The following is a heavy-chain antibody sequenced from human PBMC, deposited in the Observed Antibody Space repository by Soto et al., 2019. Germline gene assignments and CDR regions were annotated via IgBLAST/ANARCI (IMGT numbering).Heavy chain of an antibody. V-gene: IGHV4-31*03. CDR1: GASISSGGYY. Sequence: QVQLQESGPGLVKPSQTLSLTCTVSGASISSGGYYWTWIRQQPGKGLEWIGHIFFSGRAFYNPSHKVRVSMSVHTSKTQVSLKLTSVTAADTAVYYCARDFGEYSRSHFDYLGQGTLVTVSS. CDR3: ARDFGEYSRSHFDY. CDR2: IFFSGRA. J-gene: IGHJ4*02. D-gene: IGHD3-10*01.